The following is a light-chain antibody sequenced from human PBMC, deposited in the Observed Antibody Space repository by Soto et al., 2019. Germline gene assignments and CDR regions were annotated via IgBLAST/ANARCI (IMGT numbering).Light chain of an antibody. V-gene: IGKV3-15*01. CDR2: DVS. CDR3: QQYNSWPFS. J-gene: IGKJ5*01. CDR1: QGVTTN. Sequence: EIVLTQSPGTLSLSPGERATLSCRAGQGVTTNFAWYQQKSGQSPRLLIYDVSIRATGVPARFSGTGSETDFTLTISGLQSEDSAVYFCQQYNSWPFSFGQGTRWRL.